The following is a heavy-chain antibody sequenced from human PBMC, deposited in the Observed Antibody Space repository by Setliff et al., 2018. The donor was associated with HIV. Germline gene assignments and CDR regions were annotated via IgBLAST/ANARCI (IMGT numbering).Heavy chain of an antibody. CDR1: GYSITDGYR. V-gene: IGHV4-38-2*02. D-gene: IGHD2-15*01. J-gene: IGHJ4*02. Sequence: SETLSLTCSVSGYSITDGYRWGWIRQSTTRGLTWLGSVSYTGSTYYNPSLSSRLTISIDTSKNEFSLKLTSPTAADTAIYYCARDRALRFSDSPSFYYFDYWGQGSLVTVSS. CDR3: ARDRALRFSDSPSFYYFDY. CDR2: VSYTGST.